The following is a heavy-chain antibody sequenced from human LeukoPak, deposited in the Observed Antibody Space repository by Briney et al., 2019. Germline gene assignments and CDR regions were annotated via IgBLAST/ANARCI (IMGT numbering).Heavy chain of an antibody. CDR1: GGTFSSYA. J-gene: IGHJ4*02. CDR3: AREGSSSSGPLHY. D-gene: IGHD6-6*01. V-gene: IGHV1-69*13. CDR2: IIPIFGTA. Sequence: ASVKVSCKASGGTFSSYAVSWVRQAPGQGLEWMGGIIPIFGTANYALKFQGRVTITADESTSTAYMELSSLRSEDTAVYYCAREGSSSSGPLHYWGQGTLVTVSS.